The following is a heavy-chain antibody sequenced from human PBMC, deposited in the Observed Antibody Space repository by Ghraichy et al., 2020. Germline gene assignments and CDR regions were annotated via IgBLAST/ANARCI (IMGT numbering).Heavy chain of an antibody. J-gene: IGHJ3*01. D-gene: IGHD3-22*01. CDR3: ATYDSRSLHAFDV. Sequence: GESLNISCAVSGFTFSSYWMTWVRQALGKGLQWVANINQDGSAKYYVDSVKGRFTMSRDNARNSLYLQMNSLRPEDTAVYYCATYDSRSLHAFDVWGQGTVVTVSS. V-gene: IGHV3-7*03. CDR1: GFTFSSYW. CDR2: INQDGSAK.